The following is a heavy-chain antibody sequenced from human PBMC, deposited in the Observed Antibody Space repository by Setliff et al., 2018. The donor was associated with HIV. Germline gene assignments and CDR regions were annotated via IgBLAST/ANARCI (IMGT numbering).Heavy chain of an antibody. CDR3: ASAGAWQRNALDI. J-gene: IGHJ3*02. D-gene: IGHD5-12*01. CDR2: INPTGGST. CDR1: GYSSTNHY. V-gene: IGHV1-46*01. Sequence: ASVKVSCKPSGYSSTNHYMHWVRQAPGQGLEWMGVINPTGGSTRNTQKFQGRVAMTRDTPTSTVYMELSSLRSEDTAVYYCASAGAWQRNALDIWGQGTMVTVSS.